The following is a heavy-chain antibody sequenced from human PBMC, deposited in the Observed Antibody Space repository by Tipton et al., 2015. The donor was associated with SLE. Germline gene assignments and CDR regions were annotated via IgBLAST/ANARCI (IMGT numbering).Heavy chain of an antibody. J-gene: IGHJ4*02. Sequence: SLRLSCVVSGFTFSGFAIHWVRQASGKGLEWVGHIRSRSNNYATVYGASVKGRFTISRDDSKDTAYLQMNSLKVEDTAIYYCFAIYDLWSMFVRGQGTLVTVSS. D-gene: IGHD3-3*01. V-gene: IGHV3-73*01. CDR3: FAIYDLWSMFV. CDR2: IRSRSNNYAT. CDR1: GFTFSGFA.